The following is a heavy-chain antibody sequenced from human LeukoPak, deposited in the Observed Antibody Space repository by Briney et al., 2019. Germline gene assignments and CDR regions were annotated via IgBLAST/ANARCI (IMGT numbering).Heavy chain of an antibody. Sequence: ESGGGLVKPGGSLRLSCAASGFTFSSYGMHWVRQAPGKGLEWVAVISYDGSNKYCADSVKGRFTISRDNSKNTLYLQMNSLRAEDTAVYYCAKASVALFAFDIWGQGTMVTVSS. CDR2: ISYDGSNK. D-gene: IGHD6-19*01. J-gene: IGHJ3*02. CDR1: GFTFSSYG. CDR3: AKASVALFAFDI. V-gene: IGHV3-30*18.